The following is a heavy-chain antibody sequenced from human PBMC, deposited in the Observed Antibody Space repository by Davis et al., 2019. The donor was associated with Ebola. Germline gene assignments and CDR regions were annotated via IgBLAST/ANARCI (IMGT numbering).Heavy chain of an antibody. J-gene: IGHJ4*02. Sequence: SVKVSCKASGDTFSNYGLSWVRQAPGQGLEWMGGIIPMFGTPNYALKFRDRVTIYADESTRTAYMELSSLRSDDTAIYYCAGGTKFGDYGDIDYWGQGTLVTVSS. V-gene: IGHV1-69*13. CDR1: GDTFSNYG. D-gene: IGHD4-17*01. CDR3: AGGTKFGDYGDIDY. CDR2: IIPMFGTP.